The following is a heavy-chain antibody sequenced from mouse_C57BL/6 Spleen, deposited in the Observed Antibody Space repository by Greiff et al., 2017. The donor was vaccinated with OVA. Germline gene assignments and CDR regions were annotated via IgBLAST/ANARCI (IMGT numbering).Heavy chain of an antibody. D-gene: IGHD2-1*01. CDR1: GYAFSSSW. J-gene: IGHJ2*01. Sequence: QVQLQQSGPELVKPGASVKISCKASGYAFSSSWMNWVKQRPGKGLEWIGRIYPGDGDTNYNGKFKGKATLTADKSSSTAYMQLSSLTSEDSAVYFCARAYGNYPDYWGQGTTLTVSS. CDR3: ARAYGNYPDY. CDR2: IYPGDGDT. V-gene: IGHV1-82*01.